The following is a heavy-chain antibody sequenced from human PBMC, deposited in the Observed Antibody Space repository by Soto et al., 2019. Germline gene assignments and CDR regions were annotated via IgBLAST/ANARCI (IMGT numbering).Heavy chain of an antibody. J-gene: IGHJ6*02. CDR3: ARARATVTTYLNYYYGMDV. Sequence: SETLSLTCAVYGGSFSGYYWSWIRQPPGKGLEWIGEINHSGSTNYNPSLKSRVTISVDTSKNQFSLKLSSVTAADTAVYYCARARATVTTYLNYYYGMDVWGQGTTVTVSS. CDR2: INHSGST. D-gene: IGHD4-17*01. CDR1: GGSFSGYY. V-gene: IGHV4-34*01.